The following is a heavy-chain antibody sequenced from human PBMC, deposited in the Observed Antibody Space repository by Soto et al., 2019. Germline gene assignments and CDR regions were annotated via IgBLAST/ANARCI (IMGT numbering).Heavy chain of an antibody. D-gene: IGHD5-18*01. CDR1: GFTFRAYS. CDR3: ARDLLEGYGHARQPDY. Sequence: VGSLRLSCVASGFTFRAYSMSWVRQARGQGLEWVSSITSSSTYIYYTRSVEGRFTISRDDAKNSLHLQMNSLRAEDTAVYYCARDLLEGYGHARQPDYWGQGTLVTVSS. V-gene: IGHV3-21*06. CDR2: ITSSSTYI. J-gene: IGHJ4*02.